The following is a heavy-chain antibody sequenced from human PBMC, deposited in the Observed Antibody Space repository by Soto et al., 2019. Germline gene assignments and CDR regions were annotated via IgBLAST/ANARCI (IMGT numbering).Heavy chain of an antibody. D-gene: IGHD2-2*02. CDR1: GGSISSYY. CDR3: ARGYCSSTICYIWDNWFDP. Sequence: QVQLQESGPGLVKPSETLSLTCTVSGGSISSYYWSWIRQPPGKGLEWIGYIYYSGRTNYNPSLKRRDTISVDTSKNQFSRKMSSVTSADTAVYYCARGYCSSTICYIWDNWFDPWGQGTLVTVSS. CDR2: IYYSGRT. J-gene: IGHJ5*02. V-gene: IGHV4-59*01.